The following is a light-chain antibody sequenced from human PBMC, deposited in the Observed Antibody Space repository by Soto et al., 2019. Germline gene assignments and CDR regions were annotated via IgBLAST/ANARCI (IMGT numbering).Light chain of an antibody. CDR2: DAS. V-gene: IGKV3-11*01. Sequence: ETVLTQSPATLSLSPGERATLSCRASQSISSYLAWYQQKPGQAPRLLIYDASNRATGIPARFSGSGSGTDFTLTISSLEPEDFAVYYCQQRSNWPPITFGQGTRRRL. J-gene: IGKJ5*01. CDR1: QSISSY. CDR3: QQRSNWPPIT.